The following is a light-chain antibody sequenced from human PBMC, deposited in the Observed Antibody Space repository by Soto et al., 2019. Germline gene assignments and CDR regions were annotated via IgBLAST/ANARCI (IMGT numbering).Light chain of an antibody. CDR3: QVWDRTTVV. CDR2: RDR. Sequence: SYELTQPLSVSVALGQSAKITPGGNNVGTKNGYWYQQKPGQAPVLSIYRDRNLPSGVPERLSGSNSGNTATLTISGAQVGDEDDYYCQVWDRTTVVFGGRTKLTVL. CDR1: NVGTKN. J-gene: IGLJ2*01. V-gene: IGLV3-9*01.